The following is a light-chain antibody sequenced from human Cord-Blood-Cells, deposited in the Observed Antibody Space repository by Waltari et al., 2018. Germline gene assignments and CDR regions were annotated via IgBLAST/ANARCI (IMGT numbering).Light chain of an antibody. CDR1: SSAVGSYNL. CDR3: CSYAGSSTLV. CDR2: EDS. J-gene: IGLJ3*02. Sequence: QSALTQPASVSGSTGQSITISCTGPSSAVGSYNLVSWYQQHPGKYSKLMSYEDSKRPSVVSNRFSGSKSGNTASLTISGLQAEDEADYYCCSYAGSSTLVFGGGTKLTVL. V-gene: IGLV2-23*01.